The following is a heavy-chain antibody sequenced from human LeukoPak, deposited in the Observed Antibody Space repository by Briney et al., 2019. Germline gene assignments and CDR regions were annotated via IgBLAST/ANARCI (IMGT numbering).Heavy chain of an antibody. D-gene: IGHD3-22*01. CDR2: MYYSGST. CDR3: ARAHDSSENWFDL. CDR1: GGSISSGDYY. V-gene: IGHV4-30-4*01. J-gene: IGHJ5*02. Sequence: SETLSLTCTVSGGSISSGDYYWSWLRQPPGKGLEWIGYMYYSGSTYYNPSLKSRVTISVHTSKNQFSLKLSSVTAADTAVYYCARAHDSSENWFDLWGQGTLVTVSS.